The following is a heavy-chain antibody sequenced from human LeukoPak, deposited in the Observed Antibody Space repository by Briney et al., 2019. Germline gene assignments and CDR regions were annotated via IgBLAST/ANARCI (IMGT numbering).Heavy chain of an antibody. CDR3: ARGGGYRGDAFDI. CDR2: IIPIFGTA. D-gene: IGHD5-24*01. Sequence: LVKVSCKASGGTFTSYAISWVRQAPGQGLEWRGGIIPIFGTANYAQKFQGRVTITADESTSTAYMELSSLRSEDTAVYYCARGGGYRGDAFDIWGQGTMVTVSS. J-gene: IGHJ3*02. V-gene: IGHV1-69*13. CDR1: GGTFTSYA.